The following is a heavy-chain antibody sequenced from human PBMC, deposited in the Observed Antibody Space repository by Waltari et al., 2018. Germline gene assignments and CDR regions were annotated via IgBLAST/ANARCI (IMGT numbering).Heavy chain of an antibody. CDR3: ARHMTTVTTSSFDY. V-gene: IGHV4-39*07. CDR1: GASVSSRIHY. CDR2: ITHSRSS. D-gene: IGHD4-17*01. Sequence: QLQLQESGPGLVKPSETLSLTCTVSGASVSSRIHYWGWIRQSPGKGLEWIGSITHSRSSYYNPSLRSRVTLLVDTSKNQFSLRVNSVTAADMALYYCARHMTTVTTSSFDYWGQGALVTVSS. J-gene: IGHJ4*02.